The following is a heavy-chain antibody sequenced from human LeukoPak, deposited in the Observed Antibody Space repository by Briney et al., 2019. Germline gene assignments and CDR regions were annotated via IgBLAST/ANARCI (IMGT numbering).Heavy chain of an antibody. CDR3: VRWRSGNYYDY. Sequence: GGSLRLSCAASGFTFSSYTMHWVRQAPGKGLEYVSAISSNGRSTNYANSVKGRFTISRDNSKNTLYLHMGSLRAEDMAVYYCVRWRSGNYYDYWGQGTLVTVSS. V-gene: IGHV3-64*01. D-gene: IGHD1-26*01. J-gene: IGHJ4*02. CDR2: ISSNGRST. CDR1: GFTFSSYT.